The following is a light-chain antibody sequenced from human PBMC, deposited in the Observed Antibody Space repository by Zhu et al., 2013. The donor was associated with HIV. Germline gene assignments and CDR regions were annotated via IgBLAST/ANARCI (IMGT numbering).Light chain of an antibody. CDR3: QQANSFPLT. Sequence: DIQMSQSPSTLSASVGDRVTITCRASQSIGRWLAWYQQRPGKAPKLLIYKASTLESGVPSRFSGSGSGTEFTLTISSLQPDDFATYYCQQANSFPLTFGGGTKVEI. V-gene: IGKV1-5*03. CDR2: KAS. CDR1: QSIGRW. J-gene: IGKJ4*01.